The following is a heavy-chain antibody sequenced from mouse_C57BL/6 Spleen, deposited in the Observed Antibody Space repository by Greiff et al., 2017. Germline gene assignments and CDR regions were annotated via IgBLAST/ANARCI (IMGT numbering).Heavy chain of an antibody. V-gene: IGHV1-5*01. J-gene: IGHJ2*01. CDR3: TSLYYYYGSSPDY. D-gene: IGHD1-1*01. CDR2: IYPGNSDT. CDR1: GYTFTSYW. Sequence: VQLQQSGTVLARPGASVKMSCKTSGYTFTSYWMHWVKQRPGQGLEWIGAIYPGNSDTSYNQKFKGKAKLTAVTSASTAYMELSSLTNEDSAVYYCTSLYYYYGSSPDYWGQGTTLTVSS.